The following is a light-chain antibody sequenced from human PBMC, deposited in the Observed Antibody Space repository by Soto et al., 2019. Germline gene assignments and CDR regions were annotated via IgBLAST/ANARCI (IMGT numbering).Light chain of an antibody. CDR1: QSVTTNY. CDR3: QQYGSSPYT. J-gene: IGKJ2*01. V-gene: IGKV3-20*01. Sequence: DIVLTQSPGNLSLSPGERAALSCRASQSVTTNYLAWYQRKPGQPPRLLVYGASSRATGVPDRFSGSGSGTDFTLTISRLEPEDFALYYCQQYGSSPYTFGQGTKLEIK. CDR2: GAS.